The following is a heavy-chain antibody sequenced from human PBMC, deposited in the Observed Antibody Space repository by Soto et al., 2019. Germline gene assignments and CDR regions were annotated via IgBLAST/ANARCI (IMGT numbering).Heavy chain of an antibody. CDR1: GFTFSSYG. V-gene: IGHV3-30*18. CDR2: ISYDGSNK. Sequence: GGSLRLSCAASGFTFSSYGMHWVRQAPGKGLEWVAVISYDGSNKYYADSVKGRFTISRDSSKNTLYLQMNSLRAEDTAVYYCAKDHGGRYNYGLIDYWGQGTLVTVSS. J-gene: IGHJ4*02. D-gene: IGHD5-18*01. CDR3: AKDHGGRYNYGLIDY.